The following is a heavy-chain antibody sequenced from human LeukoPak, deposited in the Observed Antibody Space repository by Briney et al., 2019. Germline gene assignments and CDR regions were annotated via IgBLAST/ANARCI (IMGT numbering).Heavy chain of an antibody. Sequence: PGGSLRLTCAASGFTFSSYSMNWVRQAPGKGLEWVSSISSSSSYIYYADSVKGRFTISRDNAKNSLYLQMNSLRAEDTAVYYCARDPLRVVVVAATHWFDPWGQGTLVTVSS. D-gene: IGHD2-15*01. V-gene: IGHV3-21*01. J-gene: IGHJ5*02. CDR2: ISSSSSYI. CDR1: GFTFSSYS. CDR3: ARDPLRVVVVAATHWFDP.